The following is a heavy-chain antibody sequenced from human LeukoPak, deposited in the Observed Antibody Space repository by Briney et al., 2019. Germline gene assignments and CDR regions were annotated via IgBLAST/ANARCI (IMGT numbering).Heavy chain of an antibody. Sequence: ASVTVSCKASGYTFTGYYMHWVRQAPGQGLEWMGWINPNSGGTNYAQKFQGWVTMTRDTSISTAYMELSRLRSEDTAVYYCASLTRPRGYFYGMDVWGQGTTVTVSS. CDR2: INPNSGGT. CDR3: ASLTRPRGYFYGMDV. V-gene: IGHV1-2*04. CDR1: GYTFTGYY. J-gene: IGHJ6*02.